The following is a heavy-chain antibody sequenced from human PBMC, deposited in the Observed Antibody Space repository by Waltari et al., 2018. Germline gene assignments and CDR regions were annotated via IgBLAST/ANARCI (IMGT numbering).Heavy chain of an antibody. CDR2: IKQDGSVK. V-gene: IGHV3-7*01. Sequence: EVQLVESGGGLVQPGGSLIPSCAASGFTFSTHWMGWVRQAPGKGLEWVANIKQDGSVKDYVDFVKGRFTISRDNAKNSVYLQMNSLGVEDTAVYYCARSRKSRPRYFDYWGQGTLVTVSS. CDR1: GFTFSTHW. CDR3: ARSRKSRPRYFDY. J-gene: IGHJ4*02.